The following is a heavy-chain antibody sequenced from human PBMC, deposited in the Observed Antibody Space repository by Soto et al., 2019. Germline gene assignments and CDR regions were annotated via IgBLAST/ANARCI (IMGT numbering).Heavy chain of an antibody. J-gene: IGHJ5*02. CDR2: IYWDDDK. D-gene: IGHD6-19*01. V-gene: IGHV2-5*02. CDR3: AHGYTGSGWFQYWFDP. Sequence: QITLKESGPALLKSTQTLTLTCTVSGFSLGTYGVAVGWIRQPPGKALEWLAFIYWDDDKRYSPSLKSRLTITKDTSKYQFVLTMINMDPVDTATYYYAHGYTGSGWFQYWFDPWSQGTLVTVSS. CDR1: GFSLGTYGVA.